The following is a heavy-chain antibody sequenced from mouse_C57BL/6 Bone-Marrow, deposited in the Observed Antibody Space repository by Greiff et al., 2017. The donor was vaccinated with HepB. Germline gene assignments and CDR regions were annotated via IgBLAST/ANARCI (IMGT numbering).Heavy chain of an antibody. CDR1: GFTFSSYA. D-gene: IGHD2-4*01. Sequence: EVKVVESGGGLVKPGGSLKLSCAASGFTFSSYAMSWVRQTPEKRLEWVATISDGGSYTYYPDNVKGRFTISRDNAKNNPYLQMSHLKSEDTAMYYCAREGDYDYDVGGFAYWGQGTLVTVSA. J-gene: IGHJ3*01. V-gene: IGHV5-4*01. CDR3: AREGDYDYDVGGFAY. CDR2: ISDGGSYT.